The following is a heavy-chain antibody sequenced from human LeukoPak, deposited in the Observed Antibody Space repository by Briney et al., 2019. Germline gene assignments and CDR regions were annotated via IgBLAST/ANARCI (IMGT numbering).Heavy chain of an antibody. CDR1: GFTFSSYA. Sequence: GGSLRLSCAASGFTFSSYAVSWVRQAPGKGLEWVSAISGSGGSTYYADSVKGRFTISRDNSKNTLYLQMNSLRAEDTAVYYCARHQDYYDSSGYTHWGQGTLVTVSS. CDR2: ISGSGGST. V-gene: IGHV3-23*01. CDR3: ARHQDYYDSSGYTH. J-gene: IGHJ4*02. D-gene: IGHD3-22*01.